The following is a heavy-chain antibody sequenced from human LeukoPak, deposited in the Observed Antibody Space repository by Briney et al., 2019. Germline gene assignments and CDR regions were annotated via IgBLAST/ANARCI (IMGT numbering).Heavy chain of an antibody. CDR1: GGSISSYY. J-gene: IGHJ4*02. CDR2: IYYSGST. CDR3: ARVSTLLDSSYY. D-gene: IGHD3-9*01. V-gene: IGHV4-59*12. Sequence: KTSETLSLTCTVSGGSISSYYWSWIRQPPGKGLEWIGYIYYSGSTNYNPSLKSRVTISVDTSKNQFSLKLSSVTAADTAVYYCARVSTLLDSSYYWGQGTLVTVSS.